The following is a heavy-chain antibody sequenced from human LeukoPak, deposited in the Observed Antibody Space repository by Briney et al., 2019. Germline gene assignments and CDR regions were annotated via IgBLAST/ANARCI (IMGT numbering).Heavy chain of an antibody. V-gene: IGHV1-3*01. CDR1: GYTFTSYA. CDR2: INAGNGNT. D-gene: IGHD3-10*01. J-gene: IGHJ4*02. Sequence: ATVKVSCKASGYTFTSYAMHWVRQAPGQRLEWMGWINAGNGNTKYSQKFQGRVTTTRDTSASTAYMELSSLRSEDTAVYYCARAYYGSGSYYLTYWGQGTLVTVSS. CDR3: ARAYYGSGSYYLTY.